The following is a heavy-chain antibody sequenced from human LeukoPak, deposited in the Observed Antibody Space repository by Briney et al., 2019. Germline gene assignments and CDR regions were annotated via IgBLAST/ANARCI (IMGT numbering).Heavy chain of an antibody. CDR1: GCSFSSGSYY. D-gene: IGHD3-3*01. Sequence: SQTLSLTCTVSGCSFSSGSYYWSWIRQPAGKGLEWIGRIYTSGSTNYNPSLKSRVTISVDTSKNQFSLKLSSVTAADTAVYYCARDHAHYDFWSGYYLDVWGKGTTVTVSS. J-gene: IGHJ6*04. V-gene: IGHV4-61*02. CDR2: IYTSGST. CDR3: ARDHAHYDFWSGYYLDV.